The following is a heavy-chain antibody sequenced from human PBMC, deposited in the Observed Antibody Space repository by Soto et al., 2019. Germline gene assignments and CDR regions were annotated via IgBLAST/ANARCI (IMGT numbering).Heavy chain of an antibody. V-gene: IGHV4-59*01. Sequence: LSLTCTVSGGSISSYYWSWIRQPPGKGLEWIGYIYYSGSTNYNPSLKSRVTISVDTSKNQFSLKLSSVTAAGTAVYYCARQRIGRITIFGVVPRYMDVWGKGTTVTVSS. CDR3: ARQRIGRITIFGVVPRYMDV. CDR1: GGSISSYY. CDR2: IYYSGST. J-gene: IGHJ6*03. D-gene: IGHD3-3*01.